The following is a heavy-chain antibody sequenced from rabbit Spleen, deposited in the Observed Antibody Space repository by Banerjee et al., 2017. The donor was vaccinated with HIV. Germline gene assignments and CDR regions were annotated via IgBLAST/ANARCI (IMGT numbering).Heavy chain of an antibody. J-gene: IGHJ6*01. Sequence: QSLEESGGGLVQPEGSLTLTCTASGFPFSSNYYMCWVRQAPGKGLEWIACIYSSSSGSTYYASWAKGRFTCSKTSSTTVTLQMTSLTAADTATYFCARDTGSSFSTYGMDLWGPGTLVTVS. CDR1: GFPFSSNYY. V-gene: IGHV1S40*01. D-gene: IGHD8-1*01. CDR3: ARDTGSSFSTYGMDL. CDR2: IYSSSSGST.